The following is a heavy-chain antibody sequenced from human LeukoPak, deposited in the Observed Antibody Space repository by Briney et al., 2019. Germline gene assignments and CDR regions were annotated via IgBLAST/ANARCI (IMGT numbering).Heavy chain of an antibody. D-gene: IGHD2-2*01. CDR2: IYYSGST. CDR1: GCSISSSNYY. V-gene: IGHV4-39*01. CDR3: ARLYCSSTSCYAVGAFDS. J-gene: IGHJ3*02. Sequence: SETLSLTCTVSGCSISSSNYYWAWIRQPPGKGLEWICSIYYSGSTYYNPSLKSRVTLSVDTSKKHLSLRLISVSAADTAVYYCARLYCSSTSCYAVGAFDSWGQGTLVTVSS.